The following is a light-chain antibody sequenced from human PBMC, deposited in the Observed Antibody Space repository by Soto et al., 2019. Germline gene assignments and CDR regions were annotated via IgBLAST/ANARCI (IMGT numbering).Light chain of an antibody. J-gene: IGKJ1*01. CDR3: QQYDSSPKT. CDR1: QSVSSSY. Sequence: EIVLTQSACTLSLSAGERATLSWRASQSVSSSYLAWYQQKHGQAPRLLIYGASSRATGIPDRFSGSGYGTDFNLTISRLEPEDFAVYYCQQYDSSPKTFGQGTKVDIK. CDR2: GAS. V-gene: IGKV3-20*01.